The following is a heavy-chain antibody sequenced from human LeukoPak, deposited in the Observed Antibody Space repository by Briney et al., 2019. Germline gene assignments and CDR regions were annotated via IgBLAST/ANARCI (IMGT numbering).Heavy chain of an antibody. CDR2: IYYSGST. D-gene: IGHD2-8*01. CDR1: GGSISSYY. J-gene: IGHJ4*02. Sequence: SETLSLTCTVSGGSISSYYWSWIRQPPGKGLEWIGSIYYSGSTYYNPSLKSRVTISVDTSKNQFSLKLSSVTAADTAVYYCARVKCTNGVCYAIDYWGQGTLVTVSS. V-gene: IGHV4-59*12. CDR3: ARVKCTNGVCYAIDY.